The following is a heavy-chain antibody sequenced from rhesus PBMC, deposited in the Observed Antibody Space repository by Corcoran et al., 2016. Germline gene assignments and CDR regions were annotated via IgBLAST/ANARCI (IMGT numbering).Heavy chain of an antibody. V-gene: IGHV3-14*01. Sequence: EVQLVESGGGLATPGGFLRLSCAASGFTFRSSWMHWVRQAPGKGREWISSSSGAGSSSYYADSVKGRFTISRESAKNTLYLQMDGLRAEDTAVYYCAGSFDYWGRGVLVTVSS. CDR3: AGSFDY. CDR1: GFTFRSSW. J-gene: IGHJ4*01. CDR2: SSGAGSSS.